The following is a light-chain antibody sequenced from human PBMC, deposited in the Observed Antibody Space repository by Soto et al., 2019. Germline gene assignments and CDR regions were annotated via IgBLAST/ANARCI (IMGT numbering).Light chain of an antibody. CDR2: GAS. CDR3: QQYGDSSRT. CDR1: QSVRNSY. Sequence: SVFAQVSSALSLSPGERATLSCTSSQSVRNSYLAWYQQKPGQAPRLLIYGASSRATGIPDRFSGSGSGTDFTLSISRLELEDFAVYYCQQYGDSSRTFGQGTKVDIK. J-gene: IGKJ1*01. V-gene: IGKV3-20*01.